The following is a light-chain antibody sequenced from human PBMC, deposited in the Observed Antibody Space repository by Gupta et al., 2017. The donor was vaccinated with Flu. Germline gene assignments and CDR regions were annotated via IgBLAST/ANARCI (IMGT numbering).Light chain of an antibody. CDR1: ALPQKY. CDR2: EDN. CDR3: HSEDSSGDPR. V-gene: IGLV3-10*01. Sequence: PGQTARITCSGDALPQKYAYWYQQKSGQAPVLVIFEDNKRPSGIPERFSGSSSGTMDTLTITGAQVEDDADYYCHSEDSSGDPRFGGGTKLTVL. J-gene: IGLJ3*02.